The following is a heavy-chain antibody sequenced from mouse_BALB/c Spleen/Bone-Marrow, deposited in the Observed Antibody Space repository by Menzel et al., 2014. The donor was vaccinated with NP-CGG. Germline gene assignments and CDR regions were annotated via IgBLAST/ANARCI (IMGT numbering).Heavy chain of an antibody. Sequence: EVQLQQSGPELVKPGASVKMSCKASGYTFTSYVMHWVKQKPGQGLEWIGYINPYNDGTKYNEKFKGKATLTSDKSSNTAYLQLSSLTSEDTAVYYCAGYDYYQAWFAYWGQGTLVTVSA. D-gene: IGHD2-4*01. CDR2: INPYNDGT. V-gene: IGHV1-14*01. J-gene: IGHJ3*01. CDR3: AGYDYYQAWFAY. CDR1: GYTFTSYV.